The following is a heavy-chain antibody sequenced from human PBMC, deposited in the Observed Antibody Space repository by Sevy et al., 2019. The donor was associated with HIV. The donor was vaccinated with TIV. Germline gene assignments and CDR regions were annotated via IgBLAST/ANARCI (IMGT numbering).Heavy chain of an antibody. D-gene: IGHD3-22*01. CDR2: ISGKSGDT. CDR1: GYTFTRYG. CDR3: VRDRNNYDSSGYPKGVDV. J-gene: IGHJ6*02. V-gene: IGHV1-18*01. Sequence: ASVKVSCKASGYTFTRYGISWVRQAPGQGLEWMGWISGKSGDTNYAQRLQGRVTMTTDTSTNTAYMELRGLRSDDTAVYYCVRDRNNYDSSGYPKGVDVWGQGTTVTVSS.